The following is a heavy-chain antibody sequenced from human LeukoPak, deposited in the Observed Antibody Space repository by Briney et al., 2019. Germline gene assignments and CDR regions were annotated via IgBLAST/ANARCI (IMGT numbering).Heavy chain of an antibody. J-gene: IGHJ3*02. CDR1: GFTFRSYT. CDR3: AKMRGGDCSDAFDI. V-gene: IGHV3-21*04. Sequence: GGSLRLSCSASGFTFRSYTMIWVRQPPGKGLEWVSSISSSSTYIYYADSVRGRFTISRDNAKNSLYLQMNSLRAEDTAVYYCAKMRGGDCSDAFDIWGQGTMVTVFS. D-gene: IGHD2-21*01. CDR2: ISSSSTYI.